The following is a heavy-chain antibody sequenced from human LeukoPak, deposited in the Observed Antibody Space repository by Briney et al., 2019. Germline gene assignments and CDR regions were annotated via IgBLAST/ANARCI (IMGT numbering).Heavy chain of an antibody. Sequence: ASVKVSCKASGYTFIHYYLHWVRQAPGQGLEWMGWIYPNSGITDYVQKFQGRVTMTRDTSIRAAFMEPSRLTAGDTPVYHCARVRAPSFTQGGFDYLGQGALVTVSS. CDR2: IYPNSGIT. CDR1: GYTFIHYY. CDR3: ARVRAPSFTQGGFDY. J-gene: IGHJ4*02. V-gene: IGHV1-2*02. D-gene: IGHD3-16*01.